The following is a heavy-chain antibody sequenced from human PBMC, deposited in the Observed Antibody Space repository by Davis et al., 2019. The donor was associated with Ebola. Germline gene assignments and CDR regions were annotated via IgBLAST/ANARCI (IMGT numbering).Heavy chain of an antibody. CDR3: ARGITMVRGVSWFDP. D-gene: IGHD3-10*01. V-gene: IGHV1-18*01. J-gene: IGHJ5*02. CDR1: GYTFTSYG. Sequence: ASVTVSCKASGYTFTSYGISWVRQAPGQGLEWMGWISAYNGNTNYAQNLQGRVTMTTDTSTSTAYMELRSLRSDDTAVYYCARGITMVRGVSWFDPWGQGTLVTVSS. CDR2: ISAYNGNT.